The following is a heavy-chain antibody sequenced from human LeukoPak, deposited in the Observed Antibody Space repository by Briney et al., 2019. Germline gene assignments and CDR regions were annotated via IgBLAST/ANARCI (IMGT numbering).Heavy chain of an antibody. CDR2: IIPIFGTA. CDR3: ARSPYDSSGYYAYYFDY. Sequence: ASVKVSCKASGGTFISYAISWVRQAPGQGLEWMGGIIPIFGTANYAQKFQGRVTITADESTSTAYMELSSLRSEDTAVYYCARSPYDSSGYYAYYFDYWGQGTLVTVSS. V-gene: IGHV1-69*13. CDR1: GGTFISYA. J-gene: IGHJ4*02. D-gene: IGHD3-22*01.